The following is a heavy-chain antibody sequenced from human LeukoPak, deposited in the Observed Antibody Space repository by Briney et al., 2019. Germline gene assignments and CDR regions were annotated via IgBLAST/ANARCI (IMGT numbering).Heavy chain of an antibody. J-gene: IGHJ6*03. V-gene: IGHV1-8*03. CDR3: ARGHRRGSGSRPSYYYYMDV. CDR2: MNPNSGNT. Sequence: ASVKVSCKASGGTFSSYAINWVRQATGQGLEWMGWMNPNSGNTGYAQKFQGRVTITRNTSISTAYMELSSLRSEDTAVYYCARGHRRGSGSRPSYYYYMDVWGKGTTVTVSS. D-gene: IGHD3-10*01. CDR1: GGTFSSYA.